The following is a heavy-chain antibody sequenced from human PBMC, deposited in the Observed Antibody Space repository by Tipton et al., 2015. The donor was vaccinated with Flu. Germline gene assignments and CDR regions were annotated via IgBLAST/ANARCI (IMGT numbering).Heavy chain of an antibody. D-gene: IGHD4-11*01. V-gene: IGHV4-30-2*01. CDR1: GGSVSSGWHS. CDR2: IHRTGST. J-gene: IGHJ5*02. CDR3: ARRDYSNYVSEPKNWFDP. Sequence: TLSLTCAASGGSVSSGWHSWSWIRQPPGKGLEWIGNIHRTGSTYYNPSLTSRVTITVDTSKNQFSLRLTSVTAADTAVYFCARRDYSNYVSEPKNWFDPWGQGTLVTVSS.